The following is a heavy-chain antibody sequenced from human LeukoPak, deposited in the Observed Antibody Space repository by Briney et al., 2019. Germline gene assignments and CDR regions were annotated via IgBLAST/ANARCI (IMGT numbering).Heavy chain of an antibody. CDR3: ARVAGAGLLEKSQVAF. Sequence: PSVKVSCKASGYTFTGYYMHRVRQAPGQGLEWMGWINPNSGGTNYAQKFQGRVTMTRDTSISTAYMELSRLRSDDTAVYYCARVAGAGLLEKSQVAFWGQGTLVTVSS. D-gene: IGHD3-22*01. CDR2: INPNSGGT. CDR1: GYTFTGYY. J-gene: IGHJ4*02. V-gene: IGHV1-2*02.